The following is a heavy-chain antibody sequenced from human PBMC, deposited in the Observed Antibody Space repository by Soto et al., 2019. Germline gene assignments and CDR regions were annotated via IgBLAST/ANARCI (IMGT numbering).Heavy chain of an antibody. Sequence: SETLSLSCTVSGGSISSYYWSWIRQPPGKGLEWIGYIYYSGSTNYNPSLKSRVTISVDTSKNQFSLKLSSVTAADTAVYYCARLTIAAAGLRSRYGMDVWGQGTTVTVSS. D-gene: IGHD6-13*01. CDR3: ARLTIAAAGLRSRYGMDV. V-gene: IGHV4-59*01. CDR1: GGSISSYY. J-gene: IGHJ6*02. CDR2: IYYSGST.